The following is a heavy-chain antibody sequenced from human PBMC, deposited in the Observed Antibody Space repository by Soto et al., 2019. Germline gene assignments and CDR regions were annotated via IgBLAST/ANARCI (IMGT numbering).Heavy chain of an antibody. V-gene: IGHV3-30*04. Sequence: PGGSLRLSCAASGFTFSSYAMSWVRQAPGKGLEWVAVIASDGRDKKYADSAKGRFTISRDNSKNTLYLQMNSLSAEDSAVYYCAKDLHIGPAGYYFDQWGQGTLVTVSS. CDR2: IASDGRDK. J-gene: IGHJ4*02. D-gene: IGHD2-2*01. CDR1: GFTFSSYA. CDR3: AKDLHIGPAGYYFDQ.